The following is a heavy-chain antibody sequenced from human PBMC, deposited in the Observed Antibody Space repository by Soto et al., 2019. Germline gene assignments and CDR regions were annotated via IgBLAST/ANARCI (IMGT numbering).Heavy chain of an antibody. CDR3: ARTRGSTIFGVVQKTNFDY. D-gene: IGHD3-3*01. J-gene: IGHJ4*02. CDR2: IYYSGST. Sequence: SETLSLTCTVSGGSISSGGYYWSWIRQHPGKGLEWIGYIYYSGSTYYNPSLKSRVTISVDTSKNQFSLKLSSVTAADTAVYYCARTRGSTIFGVVQKTNFDYWGQGTLVTVSS. CDR1: GGSISSGGYY. V-gene: IGHV4-31*03.